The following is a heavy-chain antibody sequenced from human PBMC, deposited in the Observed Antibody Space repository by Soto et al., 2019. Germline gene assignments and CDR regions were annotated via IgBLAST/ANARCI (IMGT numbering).Heavy chain of an antibody. CDR2: IDWEEEK. V-gene: IGHV2-70*01. CDR1: GFSLSRKGMS. J-gene: IGHJ4*02. Sequence: SGPTLVNPKQTLILTCAFSGFSLSRKGMSVSWIRQPPGKALEFLALIDWEEEKFYSPSLRTRLTVSKDTSKSQVVLTLTNVDPVDTATYYCNRWTNWNYEYYFDYWGQGTLVTVSS. D-gene: IGHD1-7*01. CDR3: NRWTNWNYEYYFDY.